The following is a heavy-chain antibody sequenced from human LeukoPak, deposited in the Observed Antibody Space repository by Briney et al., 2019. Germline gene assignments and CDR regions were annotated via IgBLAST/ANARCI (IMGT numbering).Heavy chain of an antibody. CDR3: AKEKGSSWGTMHY. V-gene: IGHV3-30*02. D-gene: IGHD6-13*01. CDR1: GFTFSGYS. J-gene: IGHJ4*02. Sequence: GGPLRLSCAASGFTFSGYSMNWVRQAPGKGLEWVAFIRYDGSNKYYADSVKGRFTISRDNSKNTLYLQMNRLRAEDTAVYYCAKEKGSSWGTMHYWVQGTLVTVSS. CDR2: IRYDGSNK.